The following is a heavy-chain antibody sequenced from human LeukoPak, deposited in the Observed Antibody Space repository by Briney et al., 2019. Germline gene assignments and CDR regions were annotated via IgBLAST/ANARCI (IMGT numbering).Heavy chain of an antibody. CDR3: ARTRSGSYYMVHSWFDP. CDR1: GGSFSGYY. V-gene: IGHV4-34*01. J-gene: IGHJ5*02. Sequence: PSETPSLTCAVYGGSFSGYYWSWIRQPPGKGLEWIGEINHSGSTNYNPSLKSRVTISVDTSKNQFSLKLSSVTAADTAVYYCARTRSGSYYMVHSWFDPWGQGTLVTVSS. D-gene: IGHD3-10*01. CDR2: INHSGST.